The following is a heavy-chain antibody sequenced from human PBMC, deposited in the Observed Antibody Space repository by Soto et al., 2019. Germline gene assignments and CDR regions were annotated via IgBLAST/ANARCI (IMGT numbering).Heavy chain of an antibody. D-gene: IGHD3-10*01. CDR3: SWSQLVPNYFDY. J-gene: IGHJ4*02. CDR1: GYRFTNYA. V-gene: IGHV1-3*01. CDR2: INLGNGNT. Sequence: VQLVQSGAEVKNPGASVKVSCKTSGYRFTNYAIHWVRQAPGQRLEWMGWINLGNGNTRYSEKFQGRVTITRNASAITALMELSSLKSEATAASFCSWSQLVPNYFDYWGLGTLVTVSS.